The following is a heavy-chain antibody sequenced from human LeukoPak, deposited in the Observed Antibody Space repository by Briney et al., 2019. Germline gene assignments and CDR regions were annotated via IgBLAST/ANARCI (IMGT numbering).Heavy chain of an antibody. CDR3: ARAPRPYGAGYMDV. Sequence: GGSLGLSCAASGFTFSSYWMHWVRQTPGKGLVWVSRINVDGSSTSYADSVKGRFTISRDNAKNTLYLQMNSLRAEDTAVYYCARAPRPYGAGYMDVWGKGTTVTISS. CDR2: INVDGSST. J-gene: IGHJ6*03. D-gene: IGHD4-17*01. V-gene: IGHV3-74*01. CDR1: GFTFSSYW.